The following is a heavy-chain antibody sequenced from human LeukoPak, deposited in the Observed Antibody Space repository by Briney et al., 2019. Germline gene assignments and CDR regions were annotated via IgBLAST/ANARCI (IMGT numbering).Heavy chain of an antibody. CDR3: ARDRWGNYYDSSGYTFDY. Sequence: ASVKVSCKASGYTFTSYYMHWVRQAPGQGLEWMGIINPSGGSTSYAQKFQGRVTMTRDTSTSTVYMEPSSLRSEDTAVYYCARDRWGNYYDSSGYTFDYWGQGTLVTVSS. V-gene: IGHV1-46*01. J-gene: IGHJ4*02. CDR2: INPSGGST. D-gene: IGHD3-22*01. CDR1: GYTFTSYY.